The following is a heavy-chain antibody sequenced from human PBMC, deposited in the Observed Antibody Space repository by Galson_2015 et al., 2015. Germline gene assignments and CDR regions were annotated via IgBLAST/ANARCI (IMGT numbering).Heavy chain of an antibody. CDR1: GCTFISYA. CDR2: INADNGNT. V-gene: IGHV1-3*01. J-gene: IGHJ4*02. Sequence: SVKVSCKASGCTFISYAMHWLRQAPGQRLEWMGWINADNGNTKYSQKFQGRVTITRDTSANTAYMELSGLTSEDTAVYYCARVPGVIAVAGTFDYWGQGTLVTVSS. D-gene: IGHD6-19*01. CDR3: ARVPGVIAVAGTFDY.